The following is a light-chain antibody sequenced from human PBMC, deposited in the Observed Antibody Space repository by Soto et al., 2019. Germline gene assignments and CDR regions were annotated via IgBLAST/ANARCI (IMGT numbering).Light chain of an antibody. CDR1: SSDVGGYNY. CDR2: EVS. V-gene: IGLV2-14*01. Sequence: QSARTRPASVAGSAGQAITIACTGTSSDVGGYNYVCWYQQHPGKAPKLMIYEVSNRPSGVSNRFSGSKSGNTASLTISGLQAEDEADYYCSSYTSSSTPYVFGTGTKVTVL. J-gene: IGLJ1*01. CDR3: SSYTSSSTPYV.